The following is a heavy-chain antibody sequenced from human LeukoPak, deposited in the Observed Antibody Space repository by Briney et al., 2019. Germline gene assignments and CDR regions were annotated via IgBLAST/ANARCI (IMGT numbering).Heavy chain of an antibody. V-gene: IGHV4-59*01. J-gene: IGHJ4*02. CDR2: IYYSGST. Sequence: SETLSLTCTVSGGSISSYYWSWIRQPPGKGLEWIGYIYYSGSTNYNPSLKSRVTISVDTSKNQFSLKLSSVTAADTAVYYCARAPQNYYYGSGSYYAGGGYFDYWGQGTLVTVSS. CDR3: ARAPQNYYYGSGSYYAGGGYFDY. CDR1: GGSISSYY. D-gene: IGHD3-10*01.